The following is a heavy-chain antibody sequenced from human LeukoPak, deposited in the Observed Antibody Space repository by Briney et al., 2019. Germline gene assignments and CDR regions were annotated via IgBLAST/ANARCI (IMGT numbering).Heavy chain of an antibody. CDR1: GGSISSGSYY. J-gene: IGHJ4*02. CDR2: IYTSGST. Sequence: SETLSLTCTVSGGSISSGSYYWSWIRQPAGKGLEGIGRIYTSGSTNYNPSLKSRVTISVDTSKNQFSLKLSSVTAADTAVYYCARLGYDSSGYYYFDYWGQGTLVTVSS. D-gene: IGHD3-22*01. V-gene: IGHV4-61*02. CDR3: ARLGYDSSGYYYFDY.